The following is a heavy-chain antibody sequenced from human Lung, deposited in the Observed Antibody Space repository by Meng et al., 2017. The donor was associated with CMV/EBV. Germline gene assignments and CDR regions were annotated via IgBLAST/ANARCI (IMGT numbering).Heavy chain of an antibody. CDR3: ARAVYGGYDS. CDR1: AYTFTEYA. V-gene: IGHV1-3*01. D-gene: IGHD5-12*01. J-gene: IGHJ5*01. Sequence: CKASAYTFTEYALQWVRQGPGQRLEWMRWINVDSGNTKYSQNFQGRLTITRDTSATTAYMELSSLRSEDTAVYYCARAVYGGYDSWGQGTLVTVSS. CDR2: INVDSGNT.